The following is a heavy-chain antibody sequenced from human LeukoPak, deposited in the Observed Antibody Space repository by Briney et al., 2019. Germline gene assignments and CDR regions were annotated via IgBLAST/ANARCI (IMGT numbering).Heavy chain of an antibody. D-gene: IGHD6-19*01. CDR1: GYTLAGYY. Sequence: VASVKVSCKASGYTLAGYYMHWVRQAPGQGLEWMGWISPNSGGTNYAQKFQGRVTMTRDTSISTAYMELSRLRSDDTAVYYCARGYSSGWYVKDYWGQGTLVTVSS. V-gene: IGHV1-2*02. CDR3: ARGYSSGWYVKDY. CDR2: ISPNSGGT. J-gene: IGHJ4*02.